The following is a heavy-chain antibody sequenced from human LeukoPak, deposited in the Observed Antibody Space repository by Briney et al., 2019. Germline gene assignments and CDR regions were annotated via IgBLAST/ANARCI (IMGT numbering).Heavy chain of an antibody. CDR1: GFTFSRAW. CDR2: IENDGATT. J-gene: IGHJ4*02. Sequence: PGGSLRLSCTGSGFTFSRAWMSWVRQAPGKGLEWVGRIENDGATTDYNTPVKGRFTITRDDSKNTLHLQMNSLETEDTAVYYCTTIKTAISGGFDYWGQGTLVTASS. V-gene: IGHV3-15*04. D-gene: IGHD5-18*01. CDR3: TTIKTAISGGFDY.